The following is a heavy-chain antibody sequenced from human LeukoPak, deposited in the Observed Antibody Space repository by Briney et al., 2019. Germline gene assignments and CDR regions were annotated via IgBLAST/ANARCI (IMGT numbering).Heavy chain of an antibody. CDR3: ARPTDYYDSSGYSQYNWFDP. CDR2: IKPNSGGT. CDR1: GYTFTGYY. D-gene: IGHD3-22*01. V-gene: IGHV1-2*02. Sequence: ASVKVSCKASGYTFTGYYMHWVRQAPGQGLEWMGWIKPNSGGTNYAQKFQGRVTMTRDTSISTAYMELSRLRSDDTAVYYCARPTDYYDSSGYSQYNWFDPWGQGTLVTVSS. J-gene: IGHJ5*02.